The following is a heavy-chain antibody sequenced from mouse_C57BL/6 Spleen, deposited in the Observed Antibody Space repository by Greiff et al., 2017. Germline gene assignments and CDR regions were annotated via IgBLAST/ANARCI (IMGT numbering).Heavy chain of an antibody. CDR3: TTGFAY. Sequence: QVQLQQSGAELVRPGASVTLSCKASGYTFTDYEMHWVKQTPVHGLEWIGAIDPETGGTAYNQKFKGKAILTADKSSSTAYMELRGLTSADSAVYYCTTGFAYWGQGTLVTVSA. J-gene: IGHJ3*01. CDR1: GYTFTDYE. CDR2: IDPETGGT. V-gene: IGHV1-15*01.